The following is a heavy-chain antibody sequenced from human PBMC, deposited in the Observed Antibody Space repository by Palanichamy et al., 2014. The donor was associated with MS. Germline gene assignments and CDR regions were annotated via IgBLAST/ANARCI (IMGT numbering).Heavy chain of an antibody. CDR1: GFTFSSYW. J-gene: IGHJ4*02. Sequence: EVQLVESGGGLVRPGGSLRLSCGGSGFTFSSYWMHWVRQAPGKGLVWVSRINSDGSSTNYADSVKGRFTISRDNAKNTLYLQLNSLRAEDTALYYCARGGSSSCYGWGQGTLVTVSS. CDR2: INSDGSST. D-gene: IGHD2-2*01. V-gene: IGHV3-74*01. CDR3: ARGGSSSCYG.